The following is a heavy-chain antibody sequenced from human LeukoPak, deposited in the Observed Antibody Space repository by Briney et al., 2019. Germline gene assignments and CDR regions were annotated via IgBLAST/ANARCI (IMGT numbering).Heavy chain of an antibody. CDR1: GLRFRSYG. V-gene: IGHV3-33*01. CDR3: ATDRGLSYFYD. CDR2: IYYDASKK. Sequence: PGGSLRLSCAASGLRFRSYGMRWVRHTPGKGLERVAIIYYDASKKYYADSVEGRFTLSRDNSKNTLFLHMNSLRAQDTAVYSCATDRGLSYFYDWGRGSLVTVSS. D-gene: IGHD2-21*01. J-gene: IGHJ4*02.